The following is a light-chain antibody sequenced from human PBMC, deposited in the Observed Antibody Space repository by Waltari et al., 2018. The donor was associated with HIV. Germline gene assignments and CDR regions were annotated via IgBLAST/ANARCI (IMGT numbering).Light chain of an antibody. CDR3: QSYDSGLNTYV. Sequence: QSVLTQPPSLSGAPGQRVLISCTGSSANIGEGSGVHWYQQLPGTDPKRHIYGNNNRPACVPNRFSGSKSGTSASLANTGLQADDEADYYCQSYDSGLNTYVFGTWTRVTVL. CDR1: SANIGEGSG. V-gene: IGLV1-40*01. CDR2: GNN. J-gene: IGLJ1*01.